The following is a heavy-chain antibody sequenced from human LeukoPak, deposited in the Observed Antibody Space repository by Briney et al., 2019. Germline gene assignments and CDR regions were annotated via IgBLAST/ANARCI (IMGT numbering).Heavy chain of an antibody. CDR1: GGSISSYY. D-gene: IGHD3-22*01. CDR2: IYYSVST. V-gene: IGHV4-59*01. CDR3: ARDSLLYYYDSSSYISHAFDI. Sequence: PSETLSLTCTVSGGSISSYYWSWIRQPPGKGLKWIGYIYYSVSTNYNPSLKSRVTISVDTSKNQFSLKLSSVTAADTAVYYCARDSLLYYYDSSSYISHAFDIWGQGTMVTVSS. J-gene: IGHJ3*02.